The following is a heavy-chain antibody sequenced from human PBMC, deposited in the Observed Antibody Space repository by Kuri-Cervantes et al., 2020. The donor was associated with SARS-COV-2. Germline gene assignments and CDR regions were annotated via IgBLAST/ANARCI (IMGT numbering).Heavy chain of an antibody. CDR3: ARDPLDYSSSWYELDY. Sequence: LSLTCAASGFTFSSYGMHWVRQAPGKGLEWVAVIWYDGSNKYYADSVKGRFTISRDNSKNTLYLQMNSLRAEDTAVYYGARDPLDYSSSWYELDYWGQGTLVTVSS. V-gene: IGHV3-33*08. J-gene: IGHJ4*02. CDR2: IWYDGSNK. D-gene: IGHD6-13*01. CDR1: GFTFSSYG.